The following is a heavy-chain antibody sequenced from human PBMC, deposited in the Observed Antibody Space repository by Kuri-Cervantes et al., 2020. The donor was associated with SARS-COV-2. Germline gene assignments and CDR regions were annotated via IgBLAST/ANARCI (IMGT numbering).Heavy chain of an antibody. CDR3: ARRCSSTSCYNPSKSFDY. J-gene: IGHJ4*02. CDR2: IYYSGST. D-gene: IGHD2-2*02. Sequence: SQTLSLTCAVYGGSFSSYYWGWIRQPPGKGLEWIGSIYYSGSTYYNPSLKSRVTISVDTSKNQFSLKLSSVTAADTAVYYCARRCSSTSCYNPSKSFDYWGQGTLVTVSS. CDR1: GGSFSSYY. V-gene: IGHV4-39*01.